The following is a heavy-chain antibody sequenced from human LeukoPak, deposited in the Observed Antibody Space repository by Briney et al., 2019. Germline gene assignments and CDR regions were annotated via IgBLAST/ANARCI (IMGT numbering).Heavy chain of an antibody. D-gene: IGHD6-6*01. Sequence: SETLSLTCTVSGGSISSSYWSWIRQPPGKGLDWIGYIYYSGSTNYNPSLKSRVTISVATSKNQFSLKLSSVTAADTAVYYCARARYGSSPFDYWGQGTLVTVSS. CDR2: IYYSGST. J-gene: IGHJ4*02. CDR3: ARARYGSSPFDY. V-gene: IGHV4-59*01. CDR1: GGSISSSY.